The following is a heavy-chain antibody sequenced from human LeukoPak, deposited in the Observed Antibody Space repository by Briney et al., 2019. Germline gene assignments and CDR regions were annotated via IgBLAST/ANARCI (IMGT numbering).Heavy chain of an antibody. D-gene: IGHD2-15*01. Sequence: GGSLRLSCAASGFSFSAYWMTWVRQAPGTGLEWVANINPAGTETYYVDPVKGRFTISRDNAKDLLYLQMNSLRAEDTAVYYCARFGYVAAVDLWGQGTLVTVSS. CDR2: INPAGTET. J-gene: IGHJ4*02. CDR3: ARFGYVAAVDL. CDR1: GFSFSAYW. V-gene: IGHV3-7*01.